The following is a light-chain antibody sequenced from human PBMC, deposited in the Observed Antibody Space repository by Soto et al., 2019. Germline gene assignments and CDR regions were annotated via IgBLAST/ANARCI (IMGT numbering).Light chain of an antibody. CDR1: SSDVGGYNY. J-gene: IGLJ2*01. Sequence: QSALTQPASVSGSPGQSITISCTGTSSDVGGYNYVSWYQQHPGKAPKLIIYEVSNRPSGVSNRFSGSKSGNTASLTISGLQAEDEADYYCSSYTSSSRMVFGGGTQLTVL. V-gene: IGLV2-14*01. CDR2: EVS. CDR3: SSYTSSSRMV.